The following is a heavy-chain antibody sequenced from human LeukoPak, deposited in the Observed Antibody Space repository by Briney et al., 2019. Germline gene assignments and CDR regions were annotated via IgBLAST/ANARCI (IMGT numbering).Heavy chain of an antibody. V-gene: IGHV3-53*01. CDR2: IYTGGSA. J-gene: IGHJ4*02. CDR3: SRDLFI. CDR1: GFTVSSNY. Sequence: GGSLRLSCAAAGFTVSSNYMNWVRQAPGKGLEWVSVIYTGGSAYYADSVKGRFTISRDNSKNTVYLQMNSLRAEDTAVYYCSRDLFIWGQRTLVTVSS.